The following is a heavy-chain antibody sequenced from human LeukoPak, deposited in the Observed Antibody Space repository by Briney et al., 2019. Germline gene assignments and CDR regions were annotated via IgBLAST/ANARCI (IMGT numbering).Heavy chain of an antibody. CDR3: ARHHGDYSRGRAFDI. V-gene: IGHV5-51*01. CDR2: IYPGDSDT. Sequence: GESLKISCKGSGYSFTSYWIGWVRQMPGKGLEWMGIIYPGDSDTRYSPSFQGQVSISADKSISTAYLQWSSLKASDTAMYYCARHHGDYSRGRAFDIWGQGTMVTVSS. J-gene: IGHJ3*02. D-gene: IGHD4-11*01. CDR1: GYSFTSYW.